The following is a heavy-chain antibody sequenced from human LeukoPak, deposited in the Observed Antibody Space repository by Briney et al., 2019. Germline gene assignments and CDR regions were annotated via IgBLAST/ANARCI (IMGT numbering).Heavy chain of an antibody. Sequence: SETLSLTCTVSGAPISSYYWTWLRQPAGKGLEWIGRIYSSGNTNYNPSLKSRVSMSVDTSKNQFSLKLSSVTAADTAVYYCTRDMGSYYGHWGQGTLVTVSS. CDR2: IYSSGNT. D-gene: IGHD3-10*01. J-gene: IGHJ4*02. CDR1: GAPISSYY. V-gene: IGHV4-4*07. CDR3: TRDMGSYYGH.